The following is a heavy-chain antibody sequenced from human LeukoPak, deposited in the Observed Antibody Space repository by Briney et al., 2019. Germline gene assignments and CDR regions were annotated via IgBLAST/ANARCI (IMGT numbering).Heavy chain of an antibody. V-gene: IGHV3-53*01. CDR3: AKDRYEAVTNWFDP. CDR1: GLSVSNNY. Sequence: GGSLRLSCEASGLSVSNNYMTWVRQAPGKGLEWVSVIYSSGATHYAESVKGRFTISRDNSKNTLYLQMNSLRAEDTAVYYCAKDRYEAVTNWFDPWGQGTLVTVSS. J-gene: IGHJ5*02. CDR2: IYSSGAT. D-gene: IGHD4-17*01.